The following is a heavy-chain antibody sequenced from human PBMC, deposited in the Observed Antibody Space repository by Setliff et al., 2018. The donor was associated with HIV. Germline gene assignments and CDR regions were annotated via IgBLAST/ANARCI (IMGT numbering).Heavy chain of an antibody. CDR3: AKCSEMLGTPATSSGYYCGWFDP. Sequence: ASVKVSCKASGYTFNNYYMHWVRQAPGQGLEWMGIINPSDNRTYYAQKFQGRVTMTRDTSTSSVYMELRSLRSEDTAVYYCAKCSEMLGTPATSSGYYCGWFDPWGQGTLVTVS. V-gene: IGHV1-46*02. J-gene: IGHJ5*02. CDR1: GYTFNNYY. D-gene: IGHD3-22*01. CDR2: INPSDNRT.